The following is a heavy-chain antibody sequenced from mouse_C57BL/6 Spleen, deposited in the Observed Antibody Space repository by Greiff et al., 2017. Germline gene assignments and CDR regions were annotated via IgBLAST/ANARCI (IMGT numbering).Heavy chain of an antibody. CDR3: TRSTPPGNWDLYYFDY. Sequence: EVKLVESGEGLVKPGGSLKLSCAASGFTFSSYAMSWVRQTPEKRLEWVAYISSGGDYIYYADTVKGRFTISRDNARNTLYLQMSSLKSEDTAMYYCTRSTPPGNWDLYYFDYWGQGTTLTVSS. CDR1: GFTFSSYA. J-gene: IGHJ2*01. D-gene: IGHD4-1*01. V-gene: IGHV5-9-1*02. CDR2: ISSGGDYI.